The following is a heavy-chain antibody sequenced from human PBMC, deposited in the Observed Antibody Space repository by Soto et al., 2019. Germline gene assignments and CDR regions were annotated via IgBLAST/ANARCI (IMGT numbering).Heavy chain of an antibody. J-gene: IGHJ4*02. Sequence: QVQLQESGPGLMKPSETLSLTCSVSGASIAGSSYWSWIRQPAGKGLEWIGRFSLSGTTNYSPSLRSRVTMSADVSKNQFSLRLTSVTAADTALYYCARGMTPPGAPAWYYFDSLGQGTLVTVS. CDR2: FSLSGTT. V-gene: IGHV4-4*07. CDR3: ARGMTPPGAPAWYYFDS. D-gene: IGHD2-8*02. CDR1: GASIAGSSY.